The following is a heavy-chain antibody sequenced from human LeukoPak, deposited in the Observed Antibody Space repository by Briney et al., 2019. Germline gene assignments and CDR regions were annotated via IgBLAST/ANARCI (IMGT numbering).Heavy chain of an antibody. V-gene: IGHV3-53*01. CDR2: IYSGGST. J-gene: IGHJ4*02. D-gene: IGHD3-10*01. CDR1: GFTVSSNY. Sequence: GGSLRLFCAASGFTVSSNYMSWVRQAPGKGLEWVSVIYSGGSTYYADSVKGRFTISRDNSKNTLYLQMNSLRAEDTAVYYCARDGGSATGYWGQGTLVTVSS. CDR3: ARDGGSATGY.